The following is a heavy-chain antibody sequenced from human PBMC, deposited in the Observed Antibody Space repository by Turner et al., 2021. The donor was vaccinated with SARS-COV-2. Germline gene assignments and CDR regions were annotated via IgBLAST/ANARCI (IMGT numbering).Heavy chain of an antibody. V-gene: IGHV3-30*18. D-gene: IGHD2-15*01. J-gene: IGHJ4*02. CDR1: GFTFSRYG. CDR3: AKDLGRYCSGGSCYSGYFDY. Sequence: QVQLVESGGGVVQPGRSLRLSSAASGFTFSRYGMHWVRQDPGKGLEWVAVRSYDGSNKYYADSVKGRFTISRDNSKNTLYLQMNSLRAEDTAVYYCAKDLGRYCSGGSCYSGYFDYWGQGTLVTVSS. CDR2: RSYDGSNK.